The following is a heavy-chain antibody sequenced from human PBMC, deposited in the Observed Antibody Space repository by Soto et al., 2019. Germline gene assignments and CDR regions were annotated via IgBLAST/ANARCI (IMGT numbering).Heavy chain of an antibody. J-gene: IGHJ4*02. V-gene: IGHV3-9*01. Sequence: VRVVASGGGLVQPGRSLRLSCAVSGFRFEQYVMHWVRQAPGKGLECVSTVSPTGDTVAYADSVEGPFTVSRDNAKNSLYLQMNSLKGDHTAFYYCLKDAPNGSIDDWGQGSVVTVSS. D-gene: IGHD2-8*01. CDR3: LKDAPNGSIDD. CDR1: GFRFEQYV. CDR2: VSPTGDTV.